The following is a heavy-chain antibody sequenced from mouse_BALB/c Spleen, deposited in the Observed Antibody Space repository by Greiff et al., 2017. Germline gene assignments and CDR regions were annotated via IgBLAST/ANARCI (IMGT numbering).Heavy chain of an antibody. V-gene: IGHV5-17*02. CDR3: AREGTFAY. J-gene: IGHJ3*01. CDR2: ISSGSSTI. CDR1: GFTFSSFG. D-gene: IGHD3-3*01. Sequence: EVQLQESGGGLVQPGGSRKLSCAASGFTFSSFGMHWVRQAPEKGLEWVAYISSGSSTIYYADTVKGRFTISRDNPKNTLFLQMTSLRSEDTAMYYCAREGTFAYWGQGTLVTVSA.